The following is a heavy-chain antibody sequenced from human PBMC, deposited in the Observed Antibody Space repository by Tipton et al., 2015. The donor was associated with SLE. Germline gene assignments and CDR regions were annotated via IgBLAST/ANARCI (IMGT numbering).Heavy chain of an antibody. CDR2: IVTAGDT. Sequence: SLRLSCAASGFTFSSYDMHWVRQATGKGLEWVSAIVTAGDTYYPGSVKGRFTISRENAKNSLYLQMNSLRAGDTAVYYCARADSIDYDGSFDIWGQGTMVTVSS. CDR1: GFTFSSYD. CDR3: ARADSIDYDGSFDI. J-gene: IGHJ3*02. D-gene: IGHD3-22*01. V-gene: IGHV3-13*01.